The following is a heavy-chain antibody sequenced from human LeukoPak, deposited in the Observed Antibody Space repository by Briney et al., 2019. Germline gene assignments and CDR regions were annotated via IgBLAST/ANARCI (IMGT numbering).Heavy chain of an antibody. CDR3: AKGGGWLQFHYFDY. J-gene: IGHJ4*02. Sequence: GGSLRLSCAASGFTFSSYAMSWVRQAPGKGLEWVSAIRGSGGSTYYADSVKGRFTISRDNSKNTLYLQMNSLRAEDTAVYYCAKGGGWLQFHYFDYWGQGTLVTVSS. CDR1: GFTFSSYA. CDR2: IRGSGGST. D-gene: IGHD5-24*01. V-gene: IGHV3-23*01.